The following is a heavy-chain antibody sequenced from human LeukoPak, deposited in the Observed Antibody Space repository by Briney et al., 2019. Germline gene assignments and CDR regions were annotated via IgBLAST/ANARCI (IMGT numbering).Heavy chain of an antibody. CDR1: GGTFSSYA. D-gene: IGHD5-18*01. CDR3: ARGGKASVYSYGSEAPNYYYYYMDV. V-gene: IGHV1-69*01. CDR2: IIPIFGTA. Sequence: SVKVSCKASGGTFSSYAISWVRQAPGQGLEWMGGIIPIFGTANYAQKFQGRVTITADESTSTAYMELSSLRSEDTAVYYCARGGKASVYSYGSEAPNYYYYYMDVWGKGTTVTVSS. J-gene: IGHJ6*03.